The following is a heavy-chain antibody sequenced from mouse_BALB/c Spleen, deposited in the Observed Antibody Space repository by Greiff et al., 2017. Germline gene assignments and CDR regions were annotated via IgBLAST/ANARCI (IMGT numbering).Heavy chain of an antibody. Sequence: EVQLQQSGAELVKPGASVKLSCTASGFNIKDTYMHWVKQRPEQGLEWIGRIDPANGNTKYDPKFQGKATITADTSSNTAYLQLSSLTSEDTAVYYCASLIYYGYHLAYWGQGTLVTVSA. J-gene: IGHJ3*01. V-gene: IGHV14-3*02. CDR3: ASLIYYGYHLAY. CDR1: GFNIKDTY. D-gene: IGHD2-2*01. CDR2: IDPANGNT.